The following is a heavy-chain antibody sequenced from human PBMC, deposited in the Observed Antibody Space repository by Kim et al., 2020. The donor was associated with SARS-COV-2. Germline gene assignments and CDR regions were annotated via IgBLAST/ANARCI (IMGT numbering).Heavy chain of an antibody. CDR3: AREGVSPRWTPLDY. CDR2: VNSDETRI. CDR1: GFTFSNYW. J-gene: IGHJ4*02. Sequence: GGSLRLSCAVSGFTFSNYWVHWVRQAPGKGLVWISRVNSDETRISYADSVKGRFTISRDNAKNTLYLQMNSLRADDTAVYYCAREGVSPRWTPLDYWGQGALVTVSS. D-gene: IGHD2-15*01. V-gene: IGHV3-74*01.